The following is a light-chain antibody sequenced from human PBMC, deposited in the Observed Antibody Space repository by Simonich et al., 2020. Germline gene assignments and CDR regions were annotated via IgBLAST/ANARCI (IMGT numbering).Light chain of an antibody. CDR3: QQYYSTPSWT. Sequence: DIVMTQSPDSLAVSLCERATINCKSRQSVLYSSNNKNYLAWYQQKPRQPPKLLIYWASTREYGVPDRFSGSGSGTDFTLTISSLQAEDVAVYYCQQYYSTPSWTFGQGTKVEIK. CDR2: WAS. J-gene: IGKJ1*01. V-gene: IGKV4-1*01. CDR1: QSVLYSSNNKNY.